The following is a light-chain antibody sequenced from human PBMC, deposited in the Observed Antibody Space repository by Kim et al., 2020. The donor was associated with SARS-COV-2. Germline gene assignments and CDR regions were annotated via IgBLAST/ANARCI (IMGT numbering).Light chain of an antibody. J-gene: IGLJ1*01. V-gene: IGLV2-8*01. CDR2: EVS. CDR3: SSYAGSNTVYV. CDR1: ISDVGGFNY. Sequence: SVTISCPGTISDVGGFNYGSWYQQHPGKAPKLVIYEVSKRPSGVPDRFSGSKSGNTASLTVSGLQAEDEADYHCSSYAGSNTVYVFGTGTKVTVL.